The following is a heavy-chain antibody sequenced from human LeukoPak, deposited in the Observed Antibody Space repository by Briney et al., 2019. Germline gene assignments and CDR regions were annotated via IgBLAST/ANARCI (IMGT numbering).Heavy chain of an antibody. CDR2: TYFRSKWYN. CDR1: GDSFTINSAA. J-gene: IGHJ5*02. CDR3: ARARLQPFCWFDR. V-gene: IGHV6-1*01. Sequence: SPTLSLTCAISGDSFTINSAAWNWLRQSPARGLEWLGNTYFRSKWYNDYAVSVRSRISINADTSKNQFSLQLNSVTPEDTAVYYCARARLQPFCWFDRWGQGTLVTVAS. D-gene: IGHD1-14*01.